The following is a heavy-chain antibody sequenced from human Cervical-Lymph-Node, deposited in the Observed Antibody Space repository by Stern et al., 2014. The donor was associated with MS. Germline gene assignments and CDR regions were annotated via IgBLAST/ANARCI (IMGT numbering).Heavy chain of an antibody. J-gene: IGHJ6*02. CDR1: GFPFSSYA. D-gene: IGHD3/OR15-3a*01. Sequence: VQLVESGGGVVQPGRSLRLSCAASGFPFSSYAMHWVRQAPGKGLEWVAVLSFDGSNEYYADSVKGRFTISRDNSKNMLYLQMSSLRVEDTALYYCAKDTGSPTWTRDYYAMAAWGQGTTVTVSS. CDR2: LSFDGSNE. V-gene: IGHV3-30*18. CDR3: AKDTGSPTWTRDYYAMAA.